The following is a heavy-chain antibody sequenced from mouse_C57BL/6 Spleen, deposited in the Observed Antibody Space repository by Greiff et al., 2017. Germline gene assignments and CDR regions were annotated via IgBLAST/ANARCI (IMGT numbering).Heavy chain of an antibody. CDR2: IDPENGDT. D-gene: IGHD1-2*01. V-gene: IGHV14-4*01. J-gene: IGHJ3*01. Sequence: VQLKQSGAELVRPGASVKLSCTASGFNIKDDYMHWVKQRPEQGLEWIGWIDPENGDTEYASKFQGKATITADTSSNTAYLQLSSLTSEDTAVYYFTTEGTTAPDFAYWGQGTLVTVSA. CDR1: GFNIKDDY. CDR3: TTEGTTAPDFAY.